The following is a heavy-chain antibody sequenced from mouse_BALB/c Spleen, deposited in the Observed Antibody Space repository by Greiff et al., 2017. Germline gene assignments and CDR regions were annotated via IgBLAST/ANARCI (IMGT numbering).Heavy chain of an antibody. CDR2: IYPGDGDT. CDR3: AITTYYAMDY. D-gene: IGHD1-1*01. J-gene: IGHJ4*01. CDR1: GYAFSSSW. V-gene: IGHV1-82*01. Sequence: VQLQQSGPELVKPGASVKISCKASGYAFSSSWMNWVKQRPGQGLEWIGRIYPGDGDTNYNGKFKGKATLTADKSSSTAYMQLSSLTSVDSAVYFCAITTYYAMDYWGQGTSVTVSS.